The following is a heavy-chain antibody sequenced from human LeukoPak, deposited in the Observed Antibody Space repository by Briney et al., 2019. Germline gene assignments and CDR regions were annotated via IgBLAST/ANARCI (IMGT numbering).Heavy chain of an antibody. Sequence: SETLSLTCTVSGGSISSYYWSWIRQPPGKGLEWIGYIYYSGSTNYNPSLKTRVTISVDTSKNQVSLKLSSVPAADTAVYYCARGGVGATQFAYWGQGTLVTVSS. V-gene: IGHV4-59*01. CDR2: IYYSGST. D-gene: IGHD1-26*01. CDR1: GGSISSYY. J-gene: IGHJ4*02. CDR3: ARGGVGATQFAY.